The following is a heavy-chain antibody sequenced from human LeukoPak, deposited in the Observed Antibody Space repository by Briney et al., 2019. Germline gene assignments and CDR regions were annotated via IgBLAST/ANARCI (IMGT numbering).Heavy chain of an antibody. CDR1: GGSISSGNYY. V-gene: IGHV4-61*02. CDR3: ARTISSSGDPYYYYMDV. Sequence: SETLSLTCTVSGGSISSGNYYYSWIRQPAGKGLEWLGRIYTSGTTNYNPSLKSRVTISVDTSKNQFSLKLSSVTAADTAVYYCARTISSSGDPYYYYMDVWGKGTTVTVSS. J-gene: IGHJ6*03. D-gene: IGHD6-6*01. CDR2: IYTSGTT.